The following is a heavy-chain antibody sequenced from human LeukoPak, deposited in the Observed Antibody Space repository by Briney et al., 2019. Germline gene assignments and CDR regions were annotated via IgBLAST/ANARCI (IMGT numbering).Heavy chain of an antibody. CDR3: ARRPIAAADWFDP. Sequence: GESLKISCKGSGYSFTSYWIGWVRQRPGKGLEWMGIIYPGDSDTRYSPSFQGQVTISADKSISTAYLQWSSLKASDTAMYYCARRPIAAADWFDPWGQGTLVTVSS. J-gene: IGHJ5*02. CDR1: GYSFTSYW. V-gene: IGHV5-51*01. D-gene: IGHD6-13*01. CDR2: IYPGDSDT.